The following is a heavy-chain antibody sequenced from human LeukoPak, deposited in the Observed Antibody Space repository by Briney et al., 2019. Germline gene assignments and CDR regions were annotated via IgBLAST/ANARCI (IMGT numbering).Heavy chain of an antibody. V-gene: IGHV4-39*07. CDR2: VYYTGST. Sequence: SETLSLTCTVSGDSISSSSYYWDWIRQPPGKGLEWIGSVYYTGSTDYNSSLKSRVTISVDTSKNQFSLKLSSVTAADTAVYYCARVSWFPGTSYYYMDVWGKGTTVTVSS. CDR1: GDSISSSSYY. CDR3: ARVSWFPGTSYYYMDV. D-gene: IGHD1-1*01. J-gene: IGHJ6*03.